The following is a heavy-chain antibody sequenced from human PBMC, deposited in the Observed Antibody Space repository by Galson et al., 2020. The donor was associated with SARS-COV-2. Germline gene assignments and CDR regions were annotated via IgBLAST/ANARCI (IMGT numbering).Heavy chain of an antibody. D-gene: IGHD1-1*01. CDR2: ISGSNGNP. J-gene: IGHJ2*01. CDR1: CKNKNRYS. Sequence: ACKNKNRYSISWVRQAPGQGLEWIGWISGSNGNPNYVQKPHGRVTMTTDTSTGTPFMELKSLRFDDMAVYYCARSGRGTYRYFDLWGRGTLVTVSS. CDR3: ARSGRGTYRYFDL. V-gene: IGHV1-18*03.